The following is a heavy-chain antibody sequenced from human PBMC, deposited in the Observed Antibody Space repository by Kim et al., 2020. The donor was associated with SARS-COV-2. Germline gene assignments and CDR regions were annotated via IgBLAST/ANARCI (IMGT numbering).Heavy chain of an antibody. Sequence: GGSLRLSCAASGFTFSTYSMNWVRQAPGKGLDWVSHIRKSGRIFYAESVKGRFTISRDYAKNSLYLQMNSLRDDDTAVYYCTRDSGRSYGMDVWGQGTTV. CDR3: TRDSGRSYGMDV. CDR1: GFTFSTYS. V-gene: IGHV3-48*02. CDR2: IRKSGRI. J-gene: IGHJ6*02.